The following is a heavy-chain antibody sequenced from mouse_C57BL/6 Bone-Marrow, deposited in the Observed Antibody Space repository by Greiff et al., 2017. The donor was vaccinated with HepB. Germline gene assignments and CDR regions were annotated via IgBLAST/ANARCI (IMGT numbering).Heavy chain of an antibody. CDR3: AGITTVVEYYFDY. Sequence: QVQLQQSGAELARPGASVKLSCKASGYTFTSYGISWVKQSTGQGLEWIGEIYPRSGNTYYNEKFKGKATLTADKSSSTAYMELRSLTSEDSAVYFCAGITTVVEYYFDYWGPGTTLSVSS. V-gene: IGHV1-81*01. D-gene: IGHD1-1*01. CDR1: GYTFTSYG. J-gene: IGHJ2*01. CDR2: IYPRSGNT.